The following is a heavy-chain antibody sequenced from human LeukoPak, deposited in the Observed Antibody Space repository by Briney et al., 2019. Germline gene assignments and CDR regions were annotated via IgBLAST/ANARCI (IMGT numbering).Heavy chain of an antibody. D-gene: IGHD5-12*01. Sequence: GGSLRLSCVGSGFTFSNYWMHWVRQAPGKGRVWVSRINGDGSSISYADSVKGRFTISRDNAKNTLYLQINSLRAEDTAVFYCARGPSGSAYGLFDYWGQGTLVTVSA. CDR2: INGDGSSI. J-gene: IGHJ4*02. V-gene: IGHV3-74*01. CDR1: GFTFSNYW. CDR3: ARGPSGSAYGLFDY.